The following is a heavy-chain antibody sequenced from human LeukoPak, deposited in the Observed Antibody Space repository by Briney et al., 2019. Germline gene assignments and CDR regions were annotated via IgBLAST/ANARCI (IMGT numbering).Heavy chain of an antibody. CDR1: GFSLSTSGVG. J-gene: IGHJ3*02. Sequence: SGPTLVKPTQTLTLTCTFSGFSLSTSGVGVGWIRQPPGKALEWLALIYWDDDKRYSPSLKSRLTITKDTSKNQVVLAMTSMDPVDTATYYCAHSERDDILTGYYVDAFDIWGQGTMVTVSS. CDR3: AHSERDDILTGYYVDAFDI. V-gene: IGHV2-5*02. CDR2: IYWDDDK. D-gene: IGHD3-9*01.